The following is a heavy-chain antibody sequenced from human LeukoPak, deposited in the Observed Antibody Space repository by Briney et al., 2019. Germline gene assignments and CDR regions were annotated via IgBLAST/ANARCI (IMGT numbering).Heavy chain of an antibody. CDR2: IYYTGST. Sequence: SGTLSLTCTVSGDSISSYYWSWIRQPPGKGLEWIGYIYYTGSTNYNPSLKSRVTISVDTSKNQFSLKLSSVTAADTAVYYCARGRWPQPTGDFDYWGQGTLVTVSS. D-gene: IGHD5-24*01. CDR3: ARGRWPQPTGDFDY. J-gene: IGHJ4*02. CDR1: GDSISSYY. V-gene: IGHV4-59*01.